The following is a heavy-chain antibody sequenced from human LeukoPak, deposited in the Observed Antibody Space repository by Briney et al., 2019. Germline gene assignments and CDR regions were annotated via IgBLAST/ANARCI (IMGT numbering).Heavy chain of an antibody. D-gene: IGHD7-27*01. Sequence: GGSLRLSCAASGFTFSSYEMNWVRHTPGKGLEWVSGIYSGGHIYYADSVKGRFTISRDNSKNTLYLQMNSLRADDTAVYYCAKDRSAGVPKAFDIWGQGTMVTVSS. CDR1: GFTFSSYE. V-gene: IGHV3-53*01. CDR3: AKDRSAGVPKAFDI. CDR2: IYSGGHI. J-gene: IGHJ3*02.